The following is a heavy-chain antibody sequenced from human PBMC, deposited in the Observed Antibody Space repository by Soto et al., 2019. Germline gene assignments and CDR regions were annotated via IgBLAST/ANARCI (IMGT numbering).Heavy chain of an antibody. J-gene: IGHJ2*01. CDR3: ARLFAGATGNWYFDL. V-gene: IGHV4-34*01. D-gene: IGHD1-1*01. Sequence: QVQLQQWGAGLLKPSETLSLTCAVYGGSFSGYYWSWVRQPPGKGLEWIGEITHSGGSNYNPSLKSRVTMSLDTSKNQFSLRLNSVSDADTAVYYCARLFAGATGNWYFDLWGRGTLVTVSS. CDR2: ITHSGGS. CDR1: GGSFSGYY.